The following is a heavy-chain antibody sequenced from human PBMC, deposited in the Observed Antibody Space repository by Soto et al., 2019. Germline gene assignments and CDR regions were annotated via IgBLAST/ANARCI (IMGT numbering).Heavy chain of an antibody. CDR3: ARGAATLAPSDY. J-gene: IGHJ4*02. CDR1: GFTFHIYA. V-gene: IGHV3-23*01. CDR2: ISHSGGST. D-gene: IGHD2-15*01. Sequence: PGGSLRLSCSASGFTFHIYAISWVRQAPGKGLEWVSVISHSGGSTYYADSVKGRFTISRDNSKNTLYLRMNSLRAEDTAVYYCARGAATLAPSDYWGQGTLVTVSS.